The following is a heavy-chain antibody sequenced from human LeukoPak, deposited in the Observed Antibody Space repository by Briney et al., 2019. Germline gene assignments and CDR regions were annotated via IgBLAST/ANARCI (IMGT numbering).Heavy chain of an antibody. Sequence: PGGSLRLSCVASGFTFSSYAMHWVRQAPGKGLEWVAGTSYDGSNNYYADSAKSRFTISRDNAKNSLYLQMNSLRAEDTALYYCAKAGGSYYAFDYWGQGTLVTVSS. V-gene: IGHV3-30-3*01. D-gene: IGHD1-26*01. J-gene: IGHJ4*02. CDR3: AKAGGSYYAFDY. CDR2: TSYDGSNN. CDR1: GFTFSSYA.